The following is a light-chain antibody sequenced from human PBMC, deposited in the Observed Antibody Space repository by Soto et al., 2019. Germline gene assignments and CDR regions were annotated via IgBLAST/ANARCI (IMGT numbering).Light chain of an antibody. Sequence: EIVLTQSPGTLSLSPGERATLSCRASQSISSSYLAWYQQKPGQAPRLLIYGASSRATGIPDRFSGSGSGTDFTLTISGLEPEDVAVYYCQQYGNSPRTFGQGTKVEIK. CDR1: QSISSSY. V-gene: IGKV3-20*01. J-gene: IGKJ1*01. CDR2: GAS. CDR3: QQYGNSPRT.